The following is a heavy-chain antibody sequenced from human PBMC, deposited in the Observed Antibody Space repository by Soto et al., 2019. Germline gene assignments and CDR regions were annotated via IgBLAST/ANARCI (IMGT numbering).Heavy chain of an antibody. D-gene: IGHD2-2*02. CDR3: ARAGEYCSSTSCYIRGPWFDP. CDR1: GGSISSGGYS. CDR2: IYHSGST. J-gene: IGHJ5*02. V-gene: IGHV4-30-2*01. Sequence: SETLSLTCAVSGGSISSGGYSWSWIRQPPGKGLEWIGYIYHSGSTYYNPSLKSRVTISVDRSKNQFSLKLSSVTAADTAVYYCARAGEYCSSTSCYIRGPWFDPWGQGTLVTVSS.